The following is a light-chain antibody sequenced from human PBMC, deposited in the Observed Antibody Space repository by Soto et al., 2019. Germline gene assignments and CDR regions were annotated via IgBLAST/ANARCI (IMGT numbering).Light chain of an antibody. J-gene: IGKJ4*01. V-gene: IGKV3-11*01. Sequence: EIALTQSPATLSLSPGERATLSCRASQSVSRYLAWYQQKPGQAPRLLNYDASNRATGIPARFSGSGSGTDFTLTISSLEPEDFAVYYCQQRGNWPSFGGGTKVEIK. CDR3: QQRGNWPS. CDR1: QSVSRY. CDR2: DAS.